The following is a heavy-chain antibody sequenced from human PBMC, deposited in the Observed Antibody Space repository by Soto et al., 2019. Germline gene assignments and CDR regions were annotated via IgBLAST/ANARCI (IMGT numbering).Heavy chain of an antibody. CDR1: GGTFSNYA. Sequence: SVNVSCKASGGTFSNYAISWVRQAPGQGLEWMGGITPLFGTASYAQRFQGRVTITADEFTSTAYMELRSLRSEDTAIYYCARGWSYDILTGYSYWGQGTLVTVSS. V-gene: IGHV1-69*13. CDR3: ARGWSYDILTGYSY. J-gene: IGHJ4*02. CDR2: ITPLFGTA. D-gene: IGHD3-9*01.